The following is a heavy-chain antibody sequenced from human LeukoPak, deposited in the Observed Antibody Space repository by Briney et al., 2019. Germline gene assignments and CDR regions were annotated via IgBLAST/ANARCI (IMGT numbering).Heavy chain of an antibody. V-gene: IGHV1-2*02. Sequence: GASVKVSCKASGYTFTGYYMHWVRQAPGQGLEWMGWINPNSGGTNYAQKFQGRVTMTRDTSISTAYMELSRLRSDDTAVYYCARAAVEMATITSVWGQGTLVTVSS. J-gene: IGHJ4*02. CDR3: ARAAVEMATITSV. CDR1: GYTFTGYY. D-gene: IGHD5-24*01. CDR2: INPNSGGT.